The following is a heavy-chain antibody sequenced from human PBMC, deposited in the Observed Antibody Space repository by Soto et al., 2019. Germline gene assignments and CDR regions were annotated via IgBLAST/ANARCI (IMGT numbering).Heavy chain of an antibody. V-gene: IGHV4-31*03. D-gene: IGHD6-13*01. J-gene: IGHJ5*02. CDR2: IYYSGTT. CDR3: ARVSSSSDRNCFDP. CDR1: GDSISSGGYY. Sequence: QVQLQESGPGLVKPSQTLSLTCTVSGDSISSGGYYWSWIRQHPGKVLEWVGFIYYSGTTYYKSSLKSRVTISIDTSKNHFSLNFSSVTAADTAVYYCARVSSSSDRNCFDPWGQGTLVTVSS.